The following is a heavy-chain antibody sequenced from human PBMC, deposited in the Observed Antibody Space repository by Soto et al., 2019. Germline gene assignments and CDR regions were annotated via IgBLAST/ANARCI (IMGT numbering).Heavy chain of an antibody. CDR1: GFTFSSYG. V-gene: IGHV3-33*01. D-gene: IGHD4-17*01. CDR2: IWYDGSNK. J-gene: IGHJ3*02. CDR3: ASRDYGETNAFDI. Sequence: PGGSLRLSCAASGFTFSSYGMHWVRQAPGKGLEWVAVIWYDGSNKYYADSVKGRFTISRDNSKNTPYLQMNSLRAEDTAVYYCASRDYGETNAFDIWGQGTMVTVSS.